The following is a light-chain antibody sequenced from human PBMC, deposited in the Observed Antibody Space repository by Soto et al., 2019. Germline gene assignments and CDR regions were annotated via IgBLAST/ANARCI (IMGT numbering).Light chain of an antibody. CDR3: LQYETYWT. CDR1: QSISSW. CDR2: KAS. J-gene: IGKJ1*01. Sequence: DIQMTQSPSTLSASVGDRVTITCRASQSISSWLAWYQQKPGKAPKLLIYKASSLESGVPSRFSGSGSGTEFTLTISSLQPDDFATYYCLQYETYWTFGQGTKV. V-gene: IGKV1-5*03.